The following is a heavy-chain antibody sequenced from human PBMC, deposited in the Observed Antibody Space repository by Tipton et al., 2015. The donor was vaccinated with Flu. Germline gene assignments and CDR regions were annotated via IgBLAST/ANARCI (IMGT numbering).Heavy chain of an antibody. V-gene: IGHV4-59*08. D-gene: IGHD4-11*01. CDR1: GDSIRSYY. J-gene: IGHJ5*02. CDR2: SHHTGST. CDR3: ARRDFSNYVSEPKNWFDP. Sequence: LRLSCTVSGDSIRSYYWTWIRQPPGKGLEWIGNSHHTGSTYRNPSLKSRVIISVDRSKNQFSLKLTSVTAADTAVYYCARRDFSNYVSEPKNWFDPWGQGTLVTVSS.